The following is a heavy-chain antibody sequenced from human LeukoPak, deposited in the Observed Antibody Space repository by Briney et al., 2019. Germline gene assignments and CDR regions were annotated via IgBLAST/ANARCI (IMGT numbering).Heavy chain of an antibody. CDR3: AKSFEKYSSSSMDYFMDV. Sequence: PGGFLRLSCAASGITLSSYAMSWVRQAPRKRLEWVSGFRGSGGSTYYAYSVKGRITMSRDNSKNTLYLQMNSLRAEDTAVYYCAKSFEKYSSSSMDYFMDVWGKGTTVTVSS. J-gene: IGHJ6*03. V-gene: IGHV3-23*01. CDR2: FRGSGGST. CDR1: GITLSSYA. D-gene: IGHD6-6*01.